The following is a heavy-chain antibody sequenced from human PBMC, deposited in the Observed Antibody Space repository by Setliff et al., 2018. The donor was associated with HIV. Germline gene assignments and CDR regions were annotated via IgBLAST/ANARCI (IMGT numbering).Heavy chain of an antibody. J-gene: IGHJ5*02. V-gene: IGHV3-23*01. CDR2: ISRTGGST. Sequence: GGSLRLSCAASGFTFSNFAMAWVRQAPGKGLEWVSGISRTGGSTYYAHSVRGRFTISRDNSNNTLYLQMNSLRDEDTAVYYCAKDLTKLGWSRTSLKWASWGQGTLVTVSS. CDR3: AKDLTKLGWSRTSLKWAS. D-gene: IGHD2-2*01. CDR1: GFTFSNFA.